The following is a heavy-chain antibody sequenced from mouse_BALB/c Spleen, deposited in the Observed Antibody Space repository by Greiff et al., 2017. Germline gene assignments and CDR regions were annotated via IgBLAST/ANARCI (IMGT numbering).Heavy chain of an antibody. V-gene: IGHV14-3*02. D-gene: IGHD2-1*01. J-gene: IGHJ3*01. Sequence: DVKLQESGAELVKPGASVKLSCTASGFNIKDTYMHWVKQRPEQGLEWIGRIDPANGNTKYDPKFQGKATITADTSSNTAYLQLSSLTSEDTAVYYCARSIYGNYEWFAYWGQGTLVTVSA. CDR3: ARSIYGNYEWFAY. CDR1: GFNIKDTY. CDR2: IDPANGNT.